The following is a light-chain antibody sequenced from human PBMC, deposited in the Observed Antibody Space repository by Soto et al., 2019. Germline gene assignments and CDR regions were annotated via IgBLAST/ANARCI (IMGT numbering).Light chain of an antibody. CDR1: QSVGRN. Sequence: VVLTQAPFTLSVSPGEGATLSCRAIQSVGRNLAWYQPTPGQAPRLLIYGASTRAAGIPVRFTGSGSGAEVHLTSTGLQSEDFAVYYCHQYDKSPPGGTFAQGTRVEI. CDR2: GAS. J-gene: IGKJ1*01. CDR3: HQYDKSPPGGT. V-gene: IGKV3-15*01.